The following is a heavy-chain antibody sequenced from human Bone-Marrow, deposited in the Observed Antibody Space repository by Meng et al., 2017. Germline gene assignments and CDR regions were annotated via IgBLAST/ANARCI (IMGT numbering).Heavy chain of an antibody. CDR1: GDSVSSNSAA. J-gene: IGHJ4*02. Sequence: QLHPPGPGLVKPPPTPSLTCAISGDSVSSNSAAWHWIRQSPSRGLEWLGRTYYRSKWYTDYAVSVKSRITINPDTSKNQFSLQLNSVTPEDTAVYYCARGDYSSSPSFWGQGTLVTVSS. CDR2: TYYRSKWYT. D-gene: IGHD3-22*01. CDR3: ARGDYSSSPSF. V-gene: IGHV6-1*01.